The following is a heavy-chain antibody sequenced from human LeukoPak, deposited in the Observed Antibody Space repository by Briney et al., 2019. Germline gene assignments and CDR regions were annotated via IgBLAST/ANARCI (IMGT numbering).Heavy chain of an antibody. D-gene: IGHD3-3*01. CDR2: IYSGGST. CDR1: GFTVSSNY. CDR3: AREEITIFGEIAN. Sequence: GGSLRLSCAASGFTVSSNYMSWVRQAPGKGREWGSVIYSGGSTYYADSVKDRFTISRDNSKNTLYLQMNSLRAEDTAVYYCAREEITIFGEIANWGQGTLVTVSS. J-gene: IGHJ4*02. V-gene: IGHV3-66*02.